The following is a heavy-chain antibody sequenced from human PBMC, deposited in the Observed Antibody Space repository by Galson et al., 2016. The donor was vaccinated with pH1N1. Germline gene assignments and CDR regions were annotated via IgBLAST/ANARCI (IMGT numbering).Heavy chain of an antibody. D-gene: IGHD2-21*02. CDR2: ITGMFGTT. J-gene: IGHJ4*01. CDR1: GGTFSSFG. V-gene: IGHV1-69*13. CDR3: ARSPGYMVTALDN. Sequence: SVKVSCKASGGTFSSFGISWVRQAPGQGLEWVGGITGMFGTTNYAQKFQGRVTITAEELTSTAYMDLKSLTSEDTAVYYCARSPGYMVTALDNWGHGTLVTVSS.